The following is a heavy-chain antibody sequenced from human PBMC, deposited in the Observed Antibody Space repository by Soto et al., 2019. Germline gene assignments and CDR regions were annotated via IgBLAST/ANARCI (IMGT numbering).Heavy chain of an antibody. D-gene: IGHD1-1*01. Sequence: GGSLRLSCAASGFTFSNYTMSWVRQAPGKGLEWVSTITGSAGGTYYADSMKGRFTISRDNSKSTLYLQMYSLRVEDTAVYYCARESEHWGQGTLVTVSS. J-gene: IGHJ4*02. CDR3: ARESEH. CDR1: GFTFSNYT. V-gene: IGHV3-23*01. CDR2: ITGSAGGT.